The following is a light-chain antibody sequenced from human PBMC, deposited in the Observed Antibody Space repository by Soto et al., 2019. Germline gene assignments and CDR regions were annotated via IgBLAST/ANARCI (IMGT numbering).Light chain of an antibody. J-gene: IGKJ2*01. CDR3: QKYNTWPLYT. CDR1: QSVSSN. V-gene: IGKV3-15*01. Sequence: EIVMTQSPATLSVSPGERATLSCRASQSVSSNLAWYQQKPGQAPRLLIYGASTRATGIPARFSGRGSGTEVTLTISSLQSEDFAVYYCQKYNTWPLYTFGQGTKLEIK. CDR2: GAS.